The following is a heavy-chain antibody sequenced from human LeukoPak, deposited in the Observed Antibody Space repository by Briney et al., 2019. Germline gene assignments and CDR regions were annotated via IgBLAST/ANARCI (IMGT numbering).Heavy chain of an antibody. V-gene: IGHV1-8*01. CDR1: GYTFTSYD. CDR3: ARESYGFGELTH. Sequence: ASVKVSCKASGYTFTSYDINWVRQATGQGLEWMGWMNPNSGNTGYAQKFQGRVTMTRNTSISTAYMELSSLRSEDTAVYYCARESYGFGELTHWGQGTLVTVSS. CDR2: MNPNSGNT. J-gene: IGHJ4*02. D-gene: IGHD3-10*01.